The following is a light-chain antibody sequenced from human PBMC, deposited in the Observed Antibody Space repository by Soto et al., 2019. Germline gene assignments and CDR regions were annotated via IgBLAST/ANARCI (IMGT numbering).Light chain of an antibody. J-gene: IGLJ1*01. V-gene: IGLV2-14*01. CDR3: SSYTSSSTLYV. CDR2: DVS. Sequence: QPVLTQPASVSGSPGQSITISCTGTSSDVGFYNYVSWYQQHPGKAPKLMIYDVSSRPSGVSNRFSGSKSGNSASLTISGLQAEDEADYYCSSYTSSSTLYVFGTGTKLTVL. CDR1: SSDVGFYNY.